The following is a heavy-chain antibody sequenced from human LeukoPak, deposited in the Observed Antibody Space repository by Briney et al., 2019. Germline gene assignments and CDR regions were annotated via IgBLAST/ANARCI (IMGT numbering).Heavy chain of an antibody. CDR3: ARHSTGPYYYYYGMDV. D-gene: IGHD1-1*01. V-gene: IGHV4-61*05. CDR2: IYYSGST. CDR1: GGSISSSRYY. Sequence: KASETLSLTCSVSGGSISSSRYYWGWIRQPPGKGLEWIGYIYYSGSTNYNPSLKSRVTISVDTSKNQFSLKLSSVTAADTAVYYCARHSTGPYYYYYGMDVWGQGTTVTVSS. J-gene: IGHJ6*02.